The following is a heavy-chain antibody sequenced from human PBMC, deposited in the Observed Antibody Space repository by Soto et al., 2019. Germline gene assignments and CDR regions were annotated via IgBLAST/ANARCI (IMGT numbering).Heavy chain of an antibody. CDR2: IYYSGST. J-gene: IGHJ6*02. D-gene: IGHD6-13*01. V-gene: IGHV4-31*03. CDR3: ARAGEYDSSSWLYYYYGMDV. Sequence: SETLSLTCTVSGGSISSGGYYWSWIRQHPGKGLEWIGYIYYSGSTYYNPSLKSRVTISVDTSKNQFSLKLSSVTAADTAVYYCARAGEYDSSSWLYYYYGMDVWGQGTTVTVSS. CDR1: GGSISSGGYY.